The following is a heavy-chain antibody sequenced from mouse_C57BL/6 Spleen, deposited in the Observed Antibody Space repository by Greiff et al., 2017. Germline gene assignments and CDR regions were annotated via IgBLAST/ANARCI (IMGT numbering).Heavy chain of an antibody. Sequence: VQLQQSGPELVKPGASVKISCKASGYAFSSSWMNWVKQRPGKGLEWIGRIYPGDGDTNYNGKFKGKATLTADKSSSTAYMQLSSLTSEDSAVYFCARDGAITTVVAPRYFDVWGTGTTVTVSS. D-gene: IGHD1-1*01. J-gene: IGHJ1*03. CDR2: IYPGDGDT. CDR1: GYAFSSSW. CDR3: ARDGAITTVVAPRYFDV. V-gene: IGHV1-82*01.